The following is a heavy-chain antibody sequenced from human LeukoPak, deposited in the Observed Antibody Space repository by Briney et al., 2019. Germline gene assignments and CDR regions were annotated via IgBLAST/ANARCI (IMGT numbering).Heavy chain of an antibody. CDR1: GYTFTSYD. D-gene: IGHD4-17*01. Sequence: ASVKVSCKASGYTFTSYDINWVRQATGQGLEWMGWMNPNSGNTGYAQKFQGRVTITRNTSISTAYMELSSLRSEDTAVYYCLRLKQGNWFDPWGQGTLVTVSS. CDR2: MNPNSGNT. J-gene: IGHJ5*02. V-gene: IGHV1-8*03. CDR3: LRLKQGNWFDP.